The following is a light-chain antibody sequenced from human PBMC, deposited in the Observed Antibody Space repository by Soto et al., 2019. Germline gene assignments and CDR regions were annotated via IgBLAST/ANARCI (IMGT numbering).Light chain of an antibody. CDR2: DAS. J-gene: IGKJ4*01. Sequence: EIVMTQSPATLSVSPGERVVLSCRATQTVTNKLAWYQQKPGQAPRLLIYDASIRATGIPARFSGSGSGTEFTLTISSLQSEDFVLYYCQQYNSRPVTFGGGTKVEIK. V-gene: IGKV3-15*01. CDR1: QTVTNK. CDR3: QQYNSRPVT.